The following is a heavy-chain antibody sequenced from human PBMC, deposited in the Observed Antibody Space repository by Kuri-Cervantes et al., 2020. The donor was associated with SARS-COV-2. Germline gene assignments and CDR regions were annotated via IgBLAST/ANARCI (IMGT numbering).Heavy chain of an antibody. CDR1: GYTFTDYY. Sequence: ASVKVSCKASGYTFTDYYMHWVRQAPGQGLEWMGWINPNSGGTNYAQKFQGWVTMTRDTSISTVYMELSRLRSDDMAVYYCARGMVRGIIQYYYYPMDVWGQGTTVTVSS. CDR3: ARGMVRGIIQYYYYPMDV. J-gene: IGHJ6*02. V-gene: IGHV1-2*04. CDR2: INPNSGGT. D-gene: IGHD3-10*01.